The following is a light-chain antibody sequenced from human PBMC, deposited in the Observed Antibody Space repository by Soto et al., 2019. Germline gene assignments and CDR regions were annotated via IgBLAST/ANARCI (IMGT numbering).Light chain of an antibody. CDR1: STDVGGYNF. Sequence: QSALTQPASVSGSPGQSITISCAGTSTDVGGYNFVSWYQQHPGEAPQVIIYAFTNRPSGVSGRFSGSKSGNTASLTISGLRADDEADYYCASYKSSNTRVVFGPGSKLTV. V-gene: IGLV2-14*01. J-gene: IGLJ1*01. CDR3: ASYKSSNTRVV. CDR2: AFT.